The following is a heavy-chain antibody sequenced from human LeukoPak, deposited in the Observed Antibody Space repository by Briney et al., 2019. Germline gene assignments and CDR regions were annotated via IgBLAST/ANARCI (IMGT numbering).Heavy chain of an antibody. CDR3: ARTGSTSFYYYYYYMGV. D-gene: IGHD2-2*01. J-gene: IGHJ6*03. CDR1: GFTFSSYS. CDR2: ISSSSSTI. Sequence: GGSLRLSCAASGFTFSSYSMNWVRQAPGKGLEWVSYISSSSSTIYYADSVKGRFTISRDNAKNSLYLQMNSLRAEDTAVYYCARTGSTSFYYYYYYMGVWGKGTTVTVSS. V-gene: IGHV3-48*01.